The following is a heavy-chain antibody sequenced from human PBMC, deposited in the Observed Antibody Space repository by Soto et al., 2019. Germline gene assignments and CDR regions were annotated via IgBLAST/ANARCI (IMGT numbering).Heavy chain of an antibody. CDR1: GFTFSIYA. CDR3: AKDRRKGYCSTTNCYGGRVVDY. V-gene: IGHV3-30*18. CDR2: ISSDGSNK. J-gene: IGHJ4*02. D-gene: IGHD2-2*01. Sequence: QVQLVESGGGVVQPGRSLRLSCAASGFTFSIYAMYWVRQHPGKGLEWVAVISSDGSNKYYLDSVKGRCTISRDDSKNRLYLRMNSLRTEDTAVYYVAKDRRKGYCSTTNCYGGRVVDYWGQGTLVTVSS.